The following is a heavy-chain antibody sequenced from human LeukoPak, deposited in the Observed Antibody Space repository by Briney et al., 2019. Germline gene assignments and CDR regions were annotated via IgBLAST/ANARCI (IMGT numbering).Heavy chain of an antibody. CDR3: ARAYYDSALYYFDY. V-gene: IGHV3-33*08. Sequence: PGGSLRLSCAASGFTFSSYGMHWVRQAPGKGLEWVAVIWYDGSNKYYADSVKGRFTISRDNSKNTLYLQMNSLRAEDTAVYYCARAYYDSALYYFDYWGQGTLVTVS. D-gene: IGHD3-22*01. CDR1: GFTFSSYG. CDR2: IWYDGSNK. J-gene: IGHJ4*02.